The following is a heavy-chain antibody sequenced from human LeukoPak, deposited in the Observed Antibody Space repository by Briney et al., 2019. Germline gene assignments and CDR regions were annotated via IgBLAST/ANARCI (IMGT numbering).Heavy chain of an antibody. CDR3: ARDTEDDPYYYYYYGMYV. CDR2: INHSGST. Sequence: SETLSLTCAVYGGSFSGYFWSWIRQPPGKGLEWIGEINHSGSTNYNLSIQSRVTISVDTSKNNSSLRLSSMTAADTAVYYCARDTEDDPYYYYYYGMYVWGQGTTCTVSS. CDR1: GGSFSGYF. D-gene: IGHD5-18*01. J-gene: IGHJ6*02. V-gene: IGHV4-34*01.